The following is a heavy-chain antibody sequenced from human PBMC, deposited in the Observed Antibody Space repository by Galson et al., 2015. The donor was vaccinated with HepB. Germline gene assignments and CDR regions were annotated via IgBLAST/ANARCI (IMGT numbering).Heavy chain of an antibody. V-gene: IGHV5-10-1*01. CDR2: INPSDSEI. CDR3: TRGCGWCDY. D-gene: IGHD6-19*01. CDR1: GYTFTKNW. J-gene: IGHJ4*02. Sequence: SGAEVKKPGESLRISCKASGYTFTKNWITWVRQVPGKGLEWMGRINPSDSEIHYSPSFQGHVTFSGDQSTTTVYLQRSGLKATDTAIYYCTRGCGWCDYWGQGTLVTVSS.